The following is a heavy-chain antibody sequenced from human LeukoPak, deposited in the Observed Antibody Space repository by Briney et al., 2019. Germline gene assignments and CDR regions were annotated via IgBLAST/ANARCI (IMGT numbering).Heavy chain of an antibody. CDR3: ARHVAGGGYSNYYYYMDV. CDR1: GASISSGSYY. Sequence: SETLSLTCTVSGASISSGSYYWGWIRQPPEKGLEWIGSIYYSGSTYYNPSLKSRVTISVDTSNNQFSLKLSSVTAADTSVYYCARHVAGGGYSNYYYYMDVWGKGTTVTISS. V-gene: IGHV4-39*01. J-gene: IGHJ6*03. CDR2: IYYSGST. D-gene: IGHD3-22*01.